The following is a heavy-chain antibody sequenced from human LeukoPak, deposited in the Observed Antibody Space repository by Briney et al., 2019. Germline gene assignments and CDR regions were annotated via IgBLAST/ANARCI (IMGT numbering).Heavy chain of an antibody. Sequence: GASVTVSCTASGYTFTIYGISWVRQAPGQGLEWMGWISAYNGNTNYAQKLQGRVTMTTDTSTSTAYMELRSLRSDDTAVYYCARDSSGWYLTLGYWGQGTLVTVSS. CDR2: ISAYNGNT. CDR1: GYTFTIYG. V-gene: IGHV1-18*01. CDR3: ARDSSGWYLTLGY. D-gene: IGHD6-19*01. J-gene: IGHJ4*02.